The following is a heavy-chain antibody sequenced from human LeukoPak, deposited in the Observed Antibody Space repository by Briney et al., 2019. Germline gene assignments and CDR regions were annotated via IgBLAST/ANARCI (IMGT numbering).Heavy chain of an antibody. CDR3: ARDQYDTWSRRGNFDS. V-gene: IGHV3-7*03. D-gene: IGHD3-3*01. J-gene: IGHJ4*02. Sequence: GGSLRLSYVASGFTFGKYWMSWVRQAPGKGLEWVANIKLDGSEKNYVDSVKGRFTISRDNTKNSLYLQMNSLRVEDTAVFYCARDQYDTWSRRGNFDSWGQGTLVVVSS. CDR1: GFTFGKYW. CDR2: IKLDGSEK.